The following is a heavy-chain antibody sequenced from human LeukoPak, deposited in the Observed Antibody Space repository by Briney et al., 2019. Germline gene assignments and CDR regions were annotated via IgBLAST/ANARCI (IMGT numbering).Heavy chain of an antibody. CDR3: ARVGHRIGPMTYYYDSSGADLDY. CDR1: GYTFTSYY. V-gene: IGHV1-46*01. J-gene: IGHJ4*02. CDR2: INPSGGST. Sequence: GASVKVSCKASGYTFTSYYMHWVRQAPGQGLEWMGIINPSGGSTSYAQKFQGRVTMTRDMSTSTVYMELSSLRSEDTAVYYCARVGHRIGPMTYYYDSSGADLDYWGQGTLVTVSS. D-gene: IGHD3-22*01.